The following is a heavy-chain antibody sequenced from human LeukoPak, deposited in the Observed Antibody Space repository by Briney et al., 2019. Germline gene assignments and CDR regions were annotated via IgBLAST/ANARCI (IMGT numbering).Heavy chain of an antibody. CDR1: AGSISSYY. J-gene: IGHJ3*02. V-gene: IGHV4-4*07. CDR3: ARQAYDTGYDAFDI. Sequence: SETLSLTCSVSAGSISSYYWSWIRQPAGKGLEWIGRIYSSGSTNYNPSLKGRVTMSVDASKNHFSLKLTSVTAADTAIYYCARQAYDTGYDAFDIWGQGTMVTVSS. CDR2: IYSSGST. D-gene: IGHD3-22*01.